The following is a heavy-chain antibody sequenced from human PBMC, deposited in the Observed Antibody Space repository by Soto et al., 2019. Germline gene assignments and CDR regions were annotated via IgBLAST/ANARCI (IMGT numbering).Heavy chain of an antibody. CDR3: AKDLSTSSAYTNWFDP. CDR1: GFTFSNYA. J-gene: IGHJ5*02. Sequence: GGSLRLSCAASGFTFSNYAMSWVRRAPGKGLEWVSAISPSAASTYYADSVKGRFTLSRDNSRNTLYLQMIGLRAGDTAVYYCAKDLSTSSAYTNWFDPWGQGTLVTVSS. CDR2: ISPSAAST. V-gene: IGHV3-23*01. D-gene: IGHD6-25*01.